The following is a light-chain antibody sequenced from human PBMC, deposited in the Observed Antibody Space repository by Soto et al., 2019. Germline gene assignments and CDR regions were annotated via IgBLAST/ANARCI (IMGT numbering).Light chain of an antibody. J-gene: IGKJ1*01. Sequence: ECVLPQAPSTLSMSPTERATPPCKASQTVRNNYLAWYQQKPGQAPRLLIYDASSRATGIPDRFSGSGSGTDFTLTISRMEPEDFAVYCCQQYGSSPRTFGQGTKVDI. CDR2: DAS. V-gene: IGKV3-20*01. CDR1: QTVRNNY. CDR3: QQYGSSPRT.